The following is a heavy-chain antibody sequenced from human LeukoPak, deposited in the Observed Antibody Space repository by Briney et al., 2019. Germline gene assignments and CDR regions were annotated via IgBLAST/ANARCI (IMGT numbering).Heavy chain of an antibody. CDR2: IYYSGSA. Sequence: TSETLSLTCTVSGDSINNYYWSWIRQPPGKGVEWIGYIYYSGSANYNPSLKGRVTISVDTSKNQFSLKLSSVTAADTAVYYCARDPKTTVTNPNWYFDLWGRGTLVTVSS. CDR3: ARDPKTTVTNPNWYFDL. V-gene: IGHV4-59*01. J-gene: IGHJ2*01. CDR1: GDSINNYY. D-gene: IGHD4-17*01.